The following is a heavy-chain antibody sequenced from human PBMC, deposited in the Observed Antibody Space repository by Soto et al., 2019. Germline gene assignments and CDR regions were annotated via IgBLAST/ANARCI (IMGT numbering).Heavy chain of an antibody. CDR1: GYSFTSDW. V-gene: IGHV5-51*01. J-gene: IGHJ6*02. CDR2: IYPGDSDT. CDR3: AVISLSPSALYAMDV. Sequence: GESLQISCKGSGYSFTSDWIGWVRHMPGKGLEWMGIIYPGDSDTKYSPSFQGQVTISAVKSISTAYLQWSSLKASDTAMYYCAVISLSPSALYAMDVWGQGTTVTDSS.